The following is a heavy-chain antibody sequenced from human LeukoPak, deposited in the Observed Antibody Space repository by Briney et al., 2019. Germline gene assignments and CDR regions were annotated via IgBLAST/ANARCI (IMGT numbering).Heavy chain of an antibody. J-gene: IGHJ3*02. CDR2: INPNSGGT. CDR3: ARVAWTWFGELIHQNAFDI. V-gene: IGHV1-2*02. Sequence: ASVKVSCKASGYTFTGYYMHWVRQAPGQGLEWMGWINPNSGGTNYAQKFQGRVTMTRDMSTSTVYMELSSLRSEDTAVYYCARVAWTWFGELIHQNAFDIWGQGTMVTVSS. CDR1: GYTFTGYY. D-gene: IGHD3-10*01.